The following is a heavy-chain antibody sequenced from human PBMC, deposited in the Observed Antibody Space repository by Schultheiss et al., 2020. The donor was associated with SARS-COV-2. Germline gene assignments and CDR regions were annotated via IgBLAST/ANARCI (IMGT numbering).Heavy chain of an antibody. D-gene: IGHD4-17*01. CDR2: ISGSGGST. CDR3: ARDVDYGDSPFDY. CDR1: GFTFSSYA. Sequence: GGSLRLSCAASGFTFSSYAMSWVRQAPGKGLEWVSAISGSGGSTYYADSVKGRFTISRDNAKNSLYLQMNSLRAEDTAVYYCARDVDYGDSPFDYWGQGTLVTV. V-gene: IGHV3-23*01. J-gene: IGHJ4*02.